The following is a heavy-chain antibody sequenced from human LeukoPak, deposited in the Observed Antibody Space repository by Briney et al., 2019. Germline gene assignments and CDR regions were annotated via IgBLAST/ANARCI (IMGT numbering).Heavy chain of an antibody. Sequence: SETLSLTCTVSGGSISSSTYYWGWIRQPPGKGLEWIGSGNYTGSTYYNPSLKSRITILLDTSKNQISLKLSSVTAADTAVYYCSRGSYDILTGYSTLGEYWGQGTLVTVSS. V-gene: IGHV4-39*01. CDR3: SRGSYDILTGYSTLGEY. CDR1: GGSISSSTYY. CDR2: GNYTGST. D-gene: IGHD3-9*01. J-gene: IGHJ4*02.